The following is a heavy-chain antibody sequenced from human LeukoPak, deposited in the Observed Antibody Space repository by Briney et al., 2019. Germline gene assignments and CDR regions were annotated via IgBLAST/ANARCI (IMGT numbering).Heavy chain of an antibody. CDR3: VVVVVTYDAFDI. J-gene: IGHJ3*02. CDR2: INSDGSST. CDR1: GFTFSSYW. D-gene: IGHD3-22*01. V-gene: IGHV3-74*01. Sequence: GGSLRLSCAASGFTFSSYWMHWVRQAPGKGLVWVSRINSDGSSTRNADSVKGRFTISRDNAKNSLYLQMNSLRAEDTAVYYCVVVVVTYDAFDIWGQGTMVTVSS.